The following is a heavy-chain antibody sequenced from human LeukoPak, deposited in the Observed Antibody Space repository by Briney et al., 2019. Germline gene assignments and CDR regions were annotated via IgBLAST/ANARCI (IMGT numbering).Heavy chain of an antibody. Sequence: ASVKVSCKASGYTFTSYGISWVRQAPGQGLEGMGWISAYNGNTNYAQKLQGRVTMTTDTSTSTAYMELRSLRSDDTAVYYCARGLHYSDSGSHYYYMDVWGKGTTVTISS. V-gene: IGHV1-18*01. J-gene: IGHJ6*03. CDR1: GYTFTSYG. CDR3: ARGLHYSDSGSHYYYMDV. D-gene: IGHD3-10*01. CDR2: ISAYNGNT.